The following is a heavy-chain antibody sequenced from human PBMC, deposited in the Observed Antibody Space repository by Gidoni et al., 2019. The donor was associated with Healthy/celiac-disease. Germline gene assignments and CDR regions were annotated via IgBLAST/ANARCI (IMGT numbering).Heavy chain of an antibody. J-gene: IGHJ6*03. CDR1: GFTFDDYA. CDR2: ISWNSVSI. V-gene: IGHV3-9*01. Sequence: EVQLVESGGGLVQPGRSLRLSCAASGFTFDDYAMHWVRQAPGKGLEWVSGISWNSVSIGYADSVQGRFTISRDNAKNSLYLQMNSLRAEDTALYYCAKDMGEYSSSFMDVWGKGTTVTVSS. CDR3: AKDMGEYSSSFMDV. D-gene: IGHD6-6*01.